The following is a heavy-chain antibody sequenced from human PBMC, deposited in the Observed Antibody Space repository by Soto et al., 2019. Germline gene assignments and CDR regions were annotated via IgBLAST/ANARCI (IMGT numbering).Heavy chain of an antibody. CDR1: GYTLTELS. CDR3: ATDSPNQGVIGDYGAFDI. D-gene: IGHD4-17*01. CDR2: FDPEDGET. Sequence: ASVKVSCKVSGYTLTELSMHWVRQAPGKGLEWMGGFDPEDGETIYAQKFQGRVTMTEDTSTDTAYMELSSLRSEDTAVYYCATDSPNQGVIGDYGAFDIWGQGTMVTVSS. J-gene: IGHJ3*02. V-gene: IGHV1-24*01.